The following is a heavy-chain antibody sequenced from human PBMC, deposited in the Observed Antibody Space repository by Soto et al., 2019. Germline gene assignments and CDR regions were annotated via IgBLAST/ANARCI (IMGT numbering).Heavy chain of an antibody. V-gene: IGHV1-2*02. J-gene: IGHJ2*01. D-gene: IGHD6-13*01. Sequence: QVQLVQSGAEVRKPGASVKVSCKASGYTFTDNYLHWVRQAPGQGLEWMGWINPYNGGTNYAQKXKXGXTXARDTSISTAYMDVRRLRSDDTAVYYCARGEAAAGLYWFFDLWGRGTLVTVSS. CDR1: GYTFTDNY. CDR3: ARGEAAAGLYWFFDL. CDR2: INPYNGGT.